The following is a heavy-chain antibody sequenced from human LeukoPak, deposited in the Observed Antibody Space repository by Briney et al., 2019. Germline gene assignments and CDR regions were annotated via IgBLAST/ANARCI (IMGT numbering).Heavy chain of an antibody. CDR3: ARGHQPPYYGMDV. J-gene: IGHJ6*02. Sequence: SVKVSCKASGGTFSSYTISWVRQAPGQGLEWMGRIIPILGIANYAQKFQGRVTITADKSTSTAYMGLSSLRSEDTAVFYCARGHQPPYYGMDVWGQGTTVTVSS. V-gene: IGHV1-69*02. CDR2: IIPILGIA. CDR1: GGTFSSYT.